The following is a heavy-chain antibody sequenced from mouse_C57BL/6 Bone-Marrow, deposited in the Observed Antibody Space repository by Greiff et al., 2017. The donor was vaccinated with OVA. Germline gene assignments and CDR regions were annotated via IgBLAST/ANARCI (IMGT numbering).Heavy chain of an antibody. CDR3: ARGDGALYYAIDY. CDR2: IYPRSGNT. D-gene: IGHD2-3*01. J-gene: IGHJ4*01. CDR1: GYTFTSYG. Sequence: QVQLQQSGAELARPGASVKLSCKASGYTFTSYGISWVKQRTGQGLEWIGEIYPRSGNTYYNEKFKGKATLTADKSSSTAYMELRSLTSEDSAVYFCARGDGALYYAIDYWGQGTSVTVSS. V-gene: IGHV1-81*01.